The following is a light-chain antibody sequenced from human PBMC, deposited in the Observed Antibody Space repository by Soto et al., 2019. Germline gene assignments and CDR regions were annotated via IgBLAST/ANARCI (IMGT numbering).Light chain of an antibody. CDR3: QQYGDSPWT. Sequence: EIVLTQSPGTLSLSPGERATLSCWASQSISSNYLAWYQQKPGQAPRLLIYDASSRATGIPDRFSGSGSGTDFTLTISRPEPEDFAVYYCQQYGDSPWTFGQGTKVDI. CDR1: QSISSNY. J-gene: IGKJ1*01. CDR2: DAS. V-gene: IGKV3-20*01.